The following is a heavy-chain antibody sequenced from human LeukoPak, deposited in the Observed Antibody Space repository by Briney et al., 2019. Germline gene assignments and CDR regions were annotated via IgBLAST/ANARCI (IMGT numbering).Heavy chain of an antibody. CDR1: GGTFSSYA. CDR2: IIPIFGTA. V-gene: IGHV1-69*05. Sequence: SVKVSCKASGGTFSSYAIRWVRQAPGQGLEWVGGIIPIFGTANYAQKFQGRVTITTDESTSTAYMELSSLRSEDTAVYYCARAGYSGSYPPGLHYYYMDVWGKGTTVTVSS. D-gene: IGHD1-26*01. J-gene: IGHJ6*03. CDR3: ARAGYSGSYPPGLHYYYMDV.